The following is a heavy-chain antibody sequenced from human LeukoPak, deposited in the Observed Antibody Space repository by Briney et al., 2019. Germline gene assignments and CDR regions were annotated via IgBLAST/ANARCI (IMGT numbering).Heavy chain of an antibody. D-gene: IGHD3-16*01. Sequence: QSGGSLRLSCVVSGFRFDDYGMHWVRQAPGKGLEWVSSISWSGTTTGYADSVKGRFTISRDSAKNSLYLQMDSLRVEDTGLYYCAKDESTGGFAPGYFYGMGVWGQGTTVTVSS. CDR2: ISWSGTTT. CDR3: AKDESTGGFAPGYFYGMGV. CDR1: GFRFDDYG. J-gene: IGHJ6*02. V-gene: IGHV3-9*01.